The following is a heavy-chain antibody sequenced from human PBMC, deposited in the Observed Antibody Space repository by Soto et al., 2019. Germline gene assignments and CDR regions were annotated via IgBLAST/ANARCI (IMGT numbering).Heavy chain of an antibody. Sequence: SETLSLTCTVSGGSISSSSYYWGWIRQPPGKGLEWIGEINHSGSTNYNPSLKSRVTISVDTSKNQFSLKLSSVTAADTAVYNCARGGGTGMPTRYDYGMDVWGQGTTVTVSS. CDR3: ARGGGTGMPTRYDYGMDV. J-gene: IGHJ6*02. V-gene: IGHV4-39*07. CDR1: GGSISSSSYY. D-gene: IGHD2-2*01. CDR2: INHSGST.